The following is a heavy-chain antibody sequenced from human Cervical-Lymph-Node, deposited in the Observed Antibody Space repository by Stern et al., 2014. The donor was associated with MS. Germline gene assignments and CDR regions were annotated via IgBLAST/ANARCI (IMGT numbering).Heavy chain of an antibody. CDR3: AREGGSVVSIDY. J-gene: IGHJ4*02. CDR2: IYYSGST. Sequence: LQLQESGPGLVKPSQTLSLTCTVSGGSISSGGYYWSWIRQQPGKGLEWIGYIYYSGSTYYNPSLKSRVTISVDTSKNQFSLKLSSVTAADTAVYYCAREGGSVVSIDYWGQGTLVTVSS. V-gene: IGHV4-31*03. CDR1: GGSISSGGYY. D-gene: IGHD3-10*01.